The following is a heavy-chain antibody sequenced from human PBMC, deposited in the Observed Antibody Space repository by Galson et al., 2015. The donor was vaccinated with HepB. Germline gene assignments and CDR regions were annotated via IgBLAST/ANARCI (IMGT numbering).Heavy chain of an antibody. J-gene: IGHJ6*04. Sequence: SLRLSCAASGFTFSSYAMHWVRQAPGKGLEWVAVISYDGSNKYYADSVKGRFTISRDNSKNTLYLQMNSLRAEDTAVYYCARGPGMDVWGKGTTVTVSS. V-gene: IGHV3-30-3*01. CDR2: ISYDGSNK. CDR3: ARGPGMDV. D-gene: IGHD3-10*01. CDR1: GFTFSSYA.